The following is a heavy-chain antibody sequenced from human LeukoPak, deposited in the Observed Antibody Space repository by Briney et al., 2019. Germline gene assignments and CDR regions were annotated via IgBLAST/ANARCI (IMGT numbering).Heavy chain of an antibody. D-gene: IGHD6-19*01. V-gene: IGHV3-53*01. CDR2: IYNGDTT. CDR1: GFTVSSNY. Sequence: GGSLRLSCAASGFTVSSNYMSWVRQAPGKGLEWVSVIYNGDTTYYADSVKGRFTISRDNSKNTLYLQMNSLRAEDTAVYYCALLDRSGWYCIDNWGQGTLVTVSS. J-gene: IGHJ4*02. CDR3: ALLDRSGWYCIDN.